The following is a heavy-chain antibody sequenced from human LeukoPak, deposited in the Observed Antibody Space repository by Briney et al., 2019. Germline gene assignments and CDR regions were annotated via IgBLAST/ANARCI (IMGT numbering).Heavy chain of an antibody. J-gene: IGHJ4*02. CDR2: ISAYNGNT. V-gene: IGHV1-18*01. CDR3: ARGLYQLLYDY. Sequence: GASVKVSCKASGYTFTSYGISWVRQAPGQGLEWMGWISAYNGNTSYAQKFQGRVTMTRDMSTSTVYMELSSLRSEDTAVYYCARGLYQLLYDYWGQGTLVTVSS. CDR1: GYTFTSYG. D-gene: IGHD2-2*02.